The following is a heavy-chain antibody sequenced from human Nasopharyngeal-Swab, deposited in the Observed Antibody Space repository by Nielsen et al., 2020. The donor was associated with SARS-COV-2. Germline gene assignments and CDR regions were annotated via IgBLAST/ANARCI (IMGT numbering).Heavy chain of an antibody. Sequence: SETLSLTCPISGDSVSSNTAAWTWIRQSPSRGLEWLGRTYYRSMWNNDYAVSVRGRITINPDPSKNQFSLQLNSATPEDTAVYYCARIAVAVSPVWGQGTLVTVSS. V-gene: IGHV6-1*01. CDR2: TYYRSMWNN. D-gene: IGHD6-19*01. J-gene: IGHJ4*02. CDR1: GDSVSSNTAA. CDR3: ARIAVAVSPV.